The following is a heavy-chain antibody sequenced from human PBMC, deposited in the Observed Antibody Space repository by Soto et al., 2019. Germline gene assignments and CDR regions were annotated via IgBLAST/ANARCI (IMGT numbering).Heavy chain of an antibody. CDR1: GASISNGYYS. V-gene: IGHV4-30-4*01. CDR2: IHSGGTT. D-gene: IGHD1-26*01. Sequence: QVQLQEPGPRLVEPSHTLSLTCTVSGASISNGYYSWSWIRQSPGTGLEWIGHIHSGGTTYSNPSLKNRLTISVDMSKNQFSLKLSSLTAADTAVYYCARGPSGDKVDYWGQGTLVTVSS. J-gene: IGHJ4*02. CDR3: ARGPSGDKVDY.